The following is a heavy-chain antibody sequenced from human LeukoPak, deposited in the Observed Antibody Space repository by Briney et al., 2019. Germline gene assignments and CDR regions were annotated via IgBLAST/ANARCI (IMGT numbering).Heavy chain of an antibody. D-gene: IGHD2-2*03. CDR1: GGSFSGYY. CDR2: INHSGST. Sequence: SETLSLTCAVYGGSFSGYYWSWIRQPPGKGLEWIGEINHSGSTNYNPSLKSRVTISVGTSKNQFSLKLSSVTAADTAVYYCARGGAMDIVVVPAAIGFHFDYWGQGTLVTVSS. J-gene: IGHJ4*02. V-gene: IGHV4-34*01. CDR3: ARGGAMDIVVVPAAIGFHFDY.